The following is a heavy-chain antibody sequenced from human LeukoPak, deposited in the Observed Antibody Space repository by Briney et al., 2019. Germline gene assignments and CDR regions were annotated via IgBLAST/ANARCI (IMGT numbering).Heavy chain of an antibody. Sequence: GGSLRLSCAASGFTFSTYAMNWFRQAPGKGLEWVSAIFGGGDSSYYADSVKGRFTISRDNSKNTLYLQMNSLRAEDTAVYYCAKGGAYSGCYHLDSWGQGTLVTDSS. D-gene: IGHD1-26*01. CDR3: AKGGAYSGCYHLDS. CDR2: IFGGGDSS. CDR1: GFTFSTYA. V-gene: IGHV3-23*01. J-gene: IGHJ4*02.